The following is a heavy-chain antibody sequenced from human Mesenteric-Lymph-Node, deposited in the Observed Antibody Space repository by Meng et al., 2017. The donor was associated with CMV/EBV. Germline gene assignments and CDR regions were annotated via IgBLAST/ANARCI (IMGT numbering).Heavy chain of an antibody. D-gene: IGHD3-3*01. CDR2: ISTYNGNT. V-gene: IGHV1-18*01. J-gene: IGHJ4*02. CDR3: ARANYDFWSGYIQTPFDY. Sequence: ASVKVSCKASGYTFTNYPITWVRQAPGQGLEWMGWISTYNGNTNYAQKLQGRVTMTTDTSTSTAYMELRSLRSDDTAVYYCARANYDFWSGYIQTPFDYWGQGTLVTVSS. CDR1: GYTFTNYP.